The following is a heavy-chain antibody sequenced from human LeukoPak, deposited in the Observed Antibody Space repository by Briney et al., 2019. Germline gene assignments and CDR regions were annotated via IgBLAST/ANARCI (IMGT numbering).Heavy chain of an antibody. D-gene: IGHD1-26*01. V-gene: IGHV3-7*01. CDR2: IKQDGSEK. CDR1: GFTFSNYW. J-gene: IGHJ4*02. CDR3: ARDPSQVGATNLDY. Sequence: PGGSLRLSCAASGFTFSNYWMSWVRQAPGKGLEWVANIKQDGSEKYYVDSVKGRFTISRDNSKNTLYLQMNSLRAEDTAVYYCARDPSQVGATNLDYWGQGTLVTVSS.